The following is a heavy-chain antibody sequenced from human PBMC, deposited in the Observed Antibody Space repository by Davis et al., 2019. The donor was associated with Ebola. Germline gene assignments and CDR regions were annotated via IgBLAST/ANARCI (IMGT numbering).Heavy chain of an antibody. CDR3: ARSRDDYVWGSYREPTQDTYYFDY. CDR2: INHREST. J-gene: IGHJ4*02. D-gene: IGHD3-16*02. V-gene: IGHV4-34*01. Sequence: MPSETLSLTCAVYGGSFSGYYWNWIRQPPGKGLEWIGEINHRESTNYNPSLKGRVTISVDTSKNQFSLKLSSVTAADTAVYYCARSRDDYVWGSYREPTQDTYYFDYWGQGTLVTVSS. CDR1: GGSFSGYY.